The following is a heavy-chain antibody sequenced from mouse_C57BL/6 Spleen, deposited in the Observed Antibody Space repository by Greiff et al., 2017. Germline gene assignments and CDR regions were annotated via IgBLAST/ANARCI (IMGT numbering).Heavy chain of an antibody. Sequence: QVQLQQPGAELVKPGASVKVSCKASGYTFTSYWMHWVKQRPGQGLEWIGRIHPSDSDTNYNQKFKGKATLTVDKSSSTAYMQLSSLTSEDSAVYYCAIDSSGNLEYAMDYWGQGTSDTVSS. CDR1: GYTFTSYW. D-gene: IGHD3-2*02. CDR2: IHPSDSDT. V-gene: IGHV1-74*01. J-gene: IGHJ4*01. CDR3: AIDSSGNLEYAMDY.